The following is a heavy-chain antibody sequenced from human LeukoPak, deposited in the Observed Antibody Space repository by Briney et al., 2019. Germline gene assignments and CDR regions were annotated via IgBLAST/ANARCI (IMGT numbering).Heavy chain of an antibody. Sequence: GASVKVSCKASGGTFSSYAISWLRQTPGQGLEWMGRIIPILGIANYAQKFQGRVTITADKSTSTAYMELSSLRSEDTAVCYCARGLQRVATSTGYWGQGTLVTVSS. CDR3: ARGLQRVATSTGY. D-gene: IGHD5-12*01. J-gene: IGHJ4*02. V-gene: IGHV1-69*04. CDR2: IIPILGIA. CDR1: GGTFSSYA.